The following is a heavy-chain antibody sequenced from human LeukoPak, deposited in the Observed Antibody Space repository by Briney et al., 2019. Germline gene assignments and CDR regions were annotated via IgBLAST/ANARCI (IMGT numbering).Heavy chain of an antibody. CDR1: GGSFSGCY. CDR3: ARGVAGTTFLSDY. V-gene: IGHV4-34*01. Sequence: PPETLSLTCAVYGGSFSGCYWSWIRQPPGKGLEWIGEINHSGSTNYNPSLKSRVTISVDTSKSQFSLKLSSVTAADTAVYYCARGVAGTTFLSDYWGQGTLVTVSS. D-gene: IGHD1-7*01. J-gene: IGHJ4*02. CDR2: INHSGST.